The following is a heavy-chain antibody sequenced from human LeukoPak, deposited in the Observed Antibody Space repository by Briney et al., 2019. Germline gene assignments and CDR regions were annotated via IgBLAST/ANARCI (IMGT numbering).Heavy chain of an antibody. CDR1: GFTFSSYG. J-gene: IGHJ4*02. CDR3: ARILRNGDYAGDY. Sequence: GGSLRLSCAASGFTFSSYGMHWVRQAPGKGLEWVANIKQDASEKYYVDSVKGRFTISRDNAKNSLYLQMNSLRAEDTAVYYCARILRNGDYAGDYWGQGTLVTVSS. CDR2: IKQDASEK. V-gene: IGHV3-7*01. D-gene: IGHD4-17*01.